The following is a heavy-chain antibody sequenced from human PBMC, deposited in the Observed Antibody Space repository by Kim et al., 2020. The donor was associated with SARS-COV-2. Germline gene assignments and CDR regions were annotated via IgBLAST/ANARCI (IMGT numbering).Heavy chain of an antibody. CDR1: GGSISSYY. D-gene: IGHD3-9*01. V-gene: IGHV4-4*07. CDR2: IYTSGST. CDR3: ARDCPTYFDWSAMDV. J-gene: IGHJ6*03. Sequence: SETLSLTCTVSGGSISSYYWSWIRQPAGKGLEWIGRIYTSGSTNYNPSLKSRVTMSVDTSKNQFSLKLSSVTAADTAVYYCARDCPTYFDWSAMDVWGKGTTVTVSS.